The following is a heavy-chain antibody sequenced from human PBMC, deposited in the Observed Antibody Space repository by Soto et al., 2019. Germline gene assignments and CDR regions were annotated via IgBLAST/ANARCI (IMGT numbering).Heavy chain of an antibody. CDR3: AKGSRDGYNYVFDY. CDR1: GFPFRSYA. D-gene: IGHD5-12*01. CDR2: ISGSGGST. J-gene: IGHJ4*02. V-gene: IGHV3-23*01. Sequence: GGSLRLSCAASGFPFRSYAMSWVRQAPGKGLEWVSAISGSGGSTYYADSVKGRFTISRDNSKNTLYLQMNSLRAEDTAVYYCAKGSRDGYNYVFDYWGQGTLVTVSS.